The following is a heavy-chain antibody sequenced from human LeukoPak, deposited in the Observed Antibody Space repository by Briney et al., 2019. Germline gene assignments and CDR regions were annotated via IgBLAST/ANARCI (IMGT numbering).Heavy chain of an antibody. D-gene: IGHD5-24*01. CDR3: AIGRGGYVVGPDFDY. CDR2: IYHSGST. Sequence: PSETLSLTCAVSGYSISSGYYGGWIRPPPGKGLEWTGSIYHSGSTYYNPSLKSRVTISVDTSKNQFSLKLRTVTAADTAVYYCAIGRGGYVVGPDFDYWGQGTLVTVSS. V-gene: IGHV4-38-2*01. J-gene: IGHJ4*02. CDR1: GYSISSGYY.